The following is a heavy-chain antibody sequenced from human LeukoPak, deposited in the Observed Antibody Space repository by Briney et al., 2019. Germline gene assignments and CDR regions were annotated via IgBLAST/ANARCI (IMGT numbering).Heavy chain of an antibody. V-gene: IGHV3-30*03. Sequence: GGSLRLSCAASGFTFSSYGMHWVRQAPGKGLEWVAVISYDGSNKYYADSVKGRFTISRDNSKNTLYLQMNSLRAEDTAVYYCATEDGGYSYGLLLDYRGQGTLVTVSS. J-gene: IGHJ4*02. CDR3: ATEDGGYSYGLLLDY. D-gene: IGHD5-18*01. CDR2: ISYDGSNK. CDR1: GFTFSSYG.